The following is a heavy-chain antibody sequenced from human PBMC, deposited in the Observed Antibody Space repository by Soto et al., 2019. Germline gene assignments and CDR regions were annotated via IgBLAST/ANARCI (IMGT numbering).Heavy chain of an antibody. CDR3: AKETQTYYDSSGYAYFELDY. V-gene: IGHV3-23*01. Sequence: GGSLRLSCAASGFTFSSYAMSWVRQAPGKGLEWVSAISGSGGSTYYADSVKGRFTISRDNSKNTLYLQMNSLRAEDTAVYYCAKETQTYYDSSGYAYFELDYWGQGTLVTVSS. D-gene: IGHD3-22*01. CDR2: ISGSGGST. CDR1: GFTFSSYA. J-gene: IGHJ4*02.